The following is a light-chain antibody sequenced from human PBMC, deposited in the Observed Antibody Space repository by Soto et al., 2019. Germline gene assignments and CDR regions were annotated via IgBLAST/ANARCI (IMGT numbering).Light chain of an antibody. J-gene: IGKJ2*01. V-gene: IGKV1-39*01. CDR2: AAS. CDR1: QSISNY. Sequence: DIQMTQSPSSLSASEGDRVTITCRASQSISNYLNWYQQKPGQAPKLLIYAASSLQSGVPSRFTGRGSGTDFTLSISDLQPGDFATYSCQQSHTTPYTFGKGTRLEIK. CDR3: QQSHTTPYT.